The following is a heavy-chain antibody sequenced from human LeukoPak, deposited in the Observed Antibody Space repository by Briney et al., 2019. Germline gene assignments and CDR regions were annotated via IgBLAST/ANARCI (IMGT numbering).Heavy chain of an antibody. Sequence: PSETLSLTCTVSGGSISDSNYYWGWIRQPPGRGLEWIANIYYLGHTYYNPSLKSRVTVSVDTSKNQFSLKLSSVTAADTAVYYCARSQTVFWSGYSTYYFDYWGQGTLVTVSS. J-gene: IGHJ4*02. CDR3: ARSQTVFWSGYSTYYFDY. CDR1: GGSISDSNYY. V-gene: IGHV4-39*01. D-gene: IGHD3-3*01. CDR2: IYYLGHT.